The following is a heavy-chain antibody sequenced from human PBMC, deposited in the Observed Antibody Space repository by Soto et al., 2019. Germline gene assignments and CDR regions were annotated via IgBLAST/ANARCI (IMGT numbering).Heavy chain of an antibody. CDR1: GYTFTSYG. CDR3: ARPSGDYDYWSWFDP. CDR2: ISAYNGNT. V-gene: IGHV1-18*04. D-gene: IGHD4-17*01. Sequence: ASVKVSCKASGYTFTSYGISWVRQAPGQGLEWMGWISAYNGNTNYAQKLQGRVTMTTDTSTSTAYMELRSLRSDDTAVYYCARPSGDYDYWSWFDPWGQGTLVTVAS. J-gene: IGHJ5*02.